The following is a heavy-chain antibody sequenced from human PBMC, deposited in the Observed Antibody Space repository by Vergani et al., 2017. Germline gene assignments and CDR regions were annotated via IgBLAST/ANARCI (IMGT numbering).Heavy chain of an antibody. CDR2: IYYSGST. J-gene: IGHJ4*02. CDR1: GGSISSSSYY. V-gene: IGHV4-39*01. CDR3: ARLELRGYYFDY. D-gene: IGHD1-26*01. Sequence: QLQLQESGPGLVKPSETLSLTCTVSGGSISSSSYYWGWIRQPPGKGLEWIGSIYYSGSTYYNPSLKSRVTISVDTSKNQFSLKLSSVTAADTAVYYCARLELRGYYFDYWGQGTLVTVSS.